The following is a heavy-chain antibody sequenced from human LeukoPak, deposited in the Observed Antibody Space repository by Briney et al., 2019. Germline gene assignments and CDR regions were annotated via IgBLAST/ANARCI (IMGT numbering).Heavy chain of an antibody. J-gene: IGHJ4*01. Sequence: GSLRLSCAASGLIFNNYAMSWFRQAPGKGLEWVSAISGSGGTTYYADSVKGRFTISRDNSKNTLYLQMNSLRAEDTAVYYCAKGIYSSGWSYFDYWGHGTLVTVSS. CDR3: AKGIYSSGWSYFDY. V-gene: IGHV3-23*01. D-gene: IGHD6-19*01. CDR2: ISGSGGTT. CDR1: GLIFNNYA.